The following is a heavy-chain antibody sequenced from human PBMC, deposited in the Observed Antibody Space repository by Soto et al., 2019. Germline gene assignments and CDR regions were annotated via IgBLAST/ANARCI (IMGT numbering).Heavy chain of an antibody. CDR3: ARDIRGYSRAFDY. CDR2: IYYSGST. Sequence: SDTLSLTCTVSGGSVSGGAYNWTWIRQPPGKGLEWIGYIYYSGSTTYNPSLKSRVTISIDTSKNQSSLELTSATAADTAVYYCARDIRGYSRAFDYWGQGALVTVSS. J-gene: IGHJ4*02. D-gene: IGHD5-18*01. CDR1: GGSVSGGAYN. V-gene: IGHV4-61*08.